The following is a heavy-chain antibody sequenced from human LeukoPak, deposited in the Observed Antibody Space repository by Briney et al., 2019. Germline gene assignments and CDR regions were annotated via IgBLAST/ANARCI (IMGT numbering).Heavy chain of an antibody. V-gene: IGHV3-74*01. D-gene: IGHD3-16*01. CDR1: GNYW. CDR3: ARGGGLDV. Sequence: GGSLRLSCAASGNYWMHWVRQVPGKGLVWVSHINSDGSWTSYADSVKGRFTISKDNAKNSLYLQMSNLRAEDTAVYFCARGGGLDVWGQGATVTVSS. CDR2: INSDGSWT. J-gene: IGHJ6*02.